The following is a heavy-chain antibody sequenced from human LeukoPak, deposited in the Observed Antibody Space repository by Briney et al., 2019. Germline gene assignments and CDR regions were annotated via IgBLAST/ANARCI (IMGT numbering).Heavy chain of an antibody. V-gene: IGHV4-34*01. Sequence: SETLSLTCTVSGGSSSSYYWSWIRQPPGKGLEWIGEINHSGSTNYNPSLKSRVTISVDTSKNQFSLKLSSVTAADTAVYYCARDHANLRDFDWARRFDIWGQGTMVTVSS. CDR2: INHSGST. D-gene: IGHD3-9*01. CDR3: ARDHANLRDFDWARRFDI. J-gene: IGHJ3*02. CDR1: GGSSSSYY.